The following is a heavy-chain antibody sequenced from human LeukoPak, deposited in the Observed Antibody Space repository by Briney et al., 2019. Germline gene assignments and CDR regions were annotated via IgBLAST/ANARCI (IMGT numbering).Heavy chain of an antibody. V-gene: IGHV4-39*07. CDR1: GGSISSSSFY. Sequence: SETLSLTCTLSGGSISSSSFYWGWIRQPPGQGLECIGTIYYGGITYYNSSLKSRVTMSIDTSRNQFSLKLSSVTAADTAVYFCVKSGPAAGRPDAFDIWGQGTMVIVSS. D-gene: IGHD2-2*01. CDR3: VKSGPAAGRPDAFDI. J-gene: IGHJ3*02. CDR2: IYYGGIT.